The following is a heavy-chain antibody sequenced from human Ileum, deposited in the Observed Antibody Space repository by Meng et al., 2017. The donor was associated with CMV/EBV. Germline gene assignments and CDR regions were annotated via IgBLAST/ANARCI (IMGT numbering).Heavy chain of an antibody. J-gene: IGHJ5*02. CDR1: GFTVENSL. V-gene: IGHV3-53*01. CDR2: ISGGDTK. D-gene: IGHD2-2*01. CDR3: AAHRGYATGWDL. Sequence: EGQLVGLVGGSFQPGGSLGLSCAASGFTVENSLMTWVRQVEGRGLEWVAVISGGDTKDYADSVKGRFVISSDKSQNTLYLQMNSLTVEDTAIYYCAAHRGYATGWDLWGQGTLVTVSS.